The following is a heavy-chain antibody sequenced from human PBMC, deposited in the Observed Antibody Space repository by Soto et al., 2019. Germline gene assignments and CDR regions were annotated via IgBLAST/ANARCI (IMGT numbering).Heavy chain of an antibody. CDR2: INHSGST. CDR3: ARSRSRGDYVYRFDY. V-gene: IGHV4-34*01. J-gene: IGHJ4*02. Sequence: LSLTCAVYGGSFSGYYWSWIRQPPGKGLEWIGEINHSGSTNYNPSLKSRVTISVDTSKNQFSLKLSSVTAADTAVYYCARSRSRGDYVYRFDYWGQGTLVTVSS. CDR1: GGSFSGYY. D-gene: IGHD4-17*01.